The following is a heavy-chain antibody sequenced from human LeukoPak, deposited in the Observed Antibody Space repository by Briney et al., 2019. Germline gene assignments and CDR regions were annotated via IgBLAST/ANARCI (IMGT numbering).Heavy chain of an antibody. CDR2: IIPIFGTA. D-gene: IGHD2-2*01. V-gene: IGHV1-69*13. CDR3: ARALLDIVVVPADYYYYYGMDV. Sequence: ASVKVSCKASGGTFSSYAISWVRQAPGQGLEWMGGIIPIFGTANYAQKFQGRVTITADESTSTAYVELSSLRSEDTAVYYCARALLDIVVVPADYYYYYGMDVWGQGTTVTVSS. J-gene: IGHJ6*02. CDR1: GGTFSSYA.